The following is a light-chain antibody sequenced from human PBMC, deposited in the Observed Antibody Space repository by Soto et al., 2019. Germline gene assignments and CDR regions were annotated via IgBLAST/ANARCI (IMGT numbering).Light chain of an antibody. V-gene: IGKV3-20*01. CDR3: QQYGSFWT. Sequence: EIVLTQSPGTLSLSPGERATLSCRASQSVSSSYLAWYQQKPGQAPRLLIYGASSRATCIPDRFSGSGSGTDFTLTISRLEPEDFAVYYCQQYGSFWTFGQGTKV. CDR1: QSVSSSY. CDR2: GAS. J-gene: IGKJ1*01.